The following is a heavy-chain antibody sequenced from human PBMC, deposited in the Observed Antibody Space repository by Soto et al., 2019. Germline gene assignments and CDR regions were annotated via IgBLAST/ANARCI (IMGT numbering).Heavy chain of an antibody. D-gene: IGHD6-25*01. CDR1: VYTLTNFY. Sequence: QVQLVQSGAEVKKPGASVKVSCKASVYTLTNFYIHWVRQAPGQGLEWMGIINPNGGSTNYAHNFQGRVTITRDTSTSTVYMDLSSLRSEDTAVYYCARGLGSGDYWGRGTLVTVSS. CDR3: ARGLGSGDY. CDR2: INPNGGST. V-gene: IGHV1-46*03. J-gene: IGHJ4*02.